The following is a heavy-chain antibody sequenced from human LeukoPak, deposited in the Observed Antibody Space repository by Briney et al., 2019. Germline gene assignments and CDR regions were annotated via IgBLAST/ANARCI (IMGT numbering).Heavy chain of an antibody. CDR1: VGSISSGGYY. CDR2: ISAAGTT. D-gene: IGHD3-22*01. Sequence: PSQTLSLTCTVAVGSISSGGYYWSWIRQPPGKGLEWIAYISAAGTTFYNPSLKSRVTISLDRSKNQFSLNLTSITAADTAVYYCAVGHYYHSSGYLFDSWGQGTLVTVSS. V-gene: IGHV4-30-2*01. J-gene: IGHJ4*02. CDR3: AVGHYYHSSGYLFDS.